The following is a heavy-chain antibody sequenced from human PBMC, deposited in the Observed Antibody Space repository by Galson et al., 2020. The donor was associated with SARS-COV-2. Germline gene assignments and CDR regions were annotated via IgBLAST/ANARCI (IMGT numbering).Heavy chain of an antibody. CDR3: ASFRLAAAGFDY. CDR2: INHRGST. Sequence: SETLSLTCAVYGGSFSGYYWSWIRQPPGKGLEWMGEINHRGSTNYNPALKSRVTISVDTSKNQFSLKLSSVTAADTAVYYCASFRLAAAGFDYWGQGTLVTVSS. V-gene: IGHV4-34*01. CDR1: GGSFSGYY. D-gene: IGHD6-13*01. J-gene: IGHJ4*02.